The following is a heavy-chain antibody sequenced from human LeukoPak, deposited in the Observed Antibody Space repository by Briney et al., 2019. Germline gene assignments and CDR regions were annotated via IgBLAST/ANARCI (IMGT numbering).Heavy chain of an antibody. CDR2: ISAYNGKT. CDR1: GYTFTSYG. Sequence: ASVKVSCKASGYTFTSYGISGVRQAPGQGLEWMGWISAYNGKTNYAQKLQGRVTMTTDTSTSTAYMELRSLRSDDTAVYYCARVSPQQLFFDYWGQGTLVTVSS. D-gene: IGHD6-13*01. CDR3: ARVSPQQLFFDY. J-gene: IGHJ4*02. V-gene: IGHV1-18*01.